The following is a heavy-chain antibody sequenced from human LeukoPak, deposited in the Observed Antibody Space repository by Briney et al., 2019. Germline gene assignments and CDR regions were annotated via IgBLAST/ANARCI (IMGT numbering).Heavy chain of an antibody. V-gene: IGHV3-53*01. J-gene: IGHJ4*02. CDR2: LYSGDTT. CDR3: ARTYSGSYYGLDY. Sequence: GGSLRLSCAAFGFTVSSNYMSWVRQAPGKGLEWVSILYSGDTTYYADSVKGRFSISRDNSKNTLYLQMNSLRAEDTAVYYCARTYSGSYYGLDYWGQGTLVTVSS. D-gene: IGHD1-26*01. CDR1: GFTVSSNY.